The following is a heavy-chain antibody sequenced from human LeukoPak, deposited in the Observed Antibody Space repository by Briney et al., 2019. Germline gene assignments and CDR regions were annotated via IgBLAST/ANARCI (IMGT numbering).Heavy chain of an antibody. CDR3: ARDWVSGSRFDY. CDR1: GGTFSSYA. J-gene: IGHJ4*02. D-gene: IGHD5-12*01. V-gene: IGHV1-69*13. Sequence: SVKVSCKASGGTFSSYAISWVRQAPGQGLEWMGGIIPIIGTANYAQKFQGRVTITADESTSTAYMELSSLRSEDTAVYYCARDWVSGSRFDYWGQGTLVTVSS. CDR2: IIPIIGTA.